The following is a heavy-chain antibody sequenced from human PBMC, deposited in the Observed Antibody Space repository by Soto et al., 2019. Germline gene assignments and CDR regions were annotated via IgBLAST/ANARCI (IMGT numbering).Heavy chain of an antibody. J-gene: IGHJ4*02. V-gene: IGHV4-61*01. CDR1: GASVSGDSYY. CDR3: AADVSGWTSRAFDH. D-gene: IGHD6-25*01. Sequence: QVQLQESGPGLVKPSETLSLTCTVSGASVSGDSYYWSWIRQPPGKGLEWIGDVSFSGKTNYNASLKRRVTISLGTSENQFSLNLNSVTAADTAVYYCAADVSGWTSRAFDHWGQGTLVTVSS. CDR2: VSFSGKT.